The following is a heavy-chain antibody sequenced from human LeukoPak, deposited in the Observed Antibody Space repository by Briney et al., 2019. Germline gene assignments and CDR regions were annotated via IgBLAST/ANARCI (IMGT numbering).Heavy chain of an antibody. CDR2: IYYSGST. CDR3: ARQNYYSRIVDY. J-gene: IGHJ4*02. D-gene: IGHD3-10*01. CDR1: GGSISSSSYY. V-gene: IGHV4-61*05. Sequence: SETLSLTCTVSGGSISSSSYYWGWIRQPPGKGLEWIGYIYYSGSTHYNPSLKSRVTISVDTSKNQFSLRLSSVTAADTAVYYCARQNYYSRIVDYWGQGTLVTVSS.